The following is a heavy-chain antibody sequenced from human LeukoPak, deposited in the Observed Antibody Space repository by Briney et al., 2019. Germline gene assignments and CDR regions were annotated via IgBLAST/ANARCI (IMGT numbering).Heavy chain of an antibody. J-gene: IGHJ3*02. Sequence: GGSLRLSCAASGFTFSSYEMNWVRQAPGKGLEWVSYISSSGSTIYYADSVKGRFTISRDNAKNSLYLQMNSLRAEDTALYYCASLKIRRIGNAFDIWGQGTMVTVSS. V-gene: IGHV3-48*03. CDR1: GFTFSSYE. D-gene: IGHD1-1*01. CDR2: ISSSGSTI. CDR3: ASLKIRRIGNAFDI.